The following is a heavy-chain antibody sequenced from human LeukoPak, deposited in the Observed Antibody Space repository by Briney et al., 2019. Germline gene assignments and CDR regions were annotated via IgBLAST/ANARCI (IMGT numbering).Heavy chain of an antibody. J-gene: IGHJ4*02. CDR2: ISSSSSTI. Sequence: GGSLRLSCAASGFTVSSNYMSWVRQAPGKGPEWVSYISSSSSTIYYADSVKGRFTISRDNAKNSLYLQMNSLRDEDTAVYYCARETPEYDWGQGTLVTVSS. CDR3: ARETPEYD. V-gene: IGHV3-48*02. CDR1: GFTVSSNY. D-gene: IGHD6-6*01.